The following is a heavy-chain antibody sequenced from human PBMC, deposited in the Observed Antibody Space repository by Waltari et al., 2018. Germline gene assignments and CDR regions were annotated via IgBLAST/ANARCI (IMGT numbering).Heavy chain of an antibody. CDR2: SNSDGSST. CDR3: AKVGLRFGEFQTFDY. J-gene: IGHJ4*02. CDR1: GFTFSRSW. Sequence: EVPLVESGGGLVQPGGSLRPSCAASGFTFSRSWMHWVRQARGKGLVWVARSNSDGSSTSYADSVKGRFTISRDNAKNTLYLQMNSLRAEDTAVYYCAKVGLRFGEFQTFDYWGQGTLVTVSS. D-gene: IGHD3-10*01. V-gene: IGHV3-74*01.